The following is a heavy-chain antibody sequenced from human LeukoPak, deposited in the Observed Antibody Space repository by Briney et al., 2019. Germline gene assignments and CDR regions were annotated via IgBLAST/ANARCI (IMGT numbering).Heavy chain of an antibody. V-gene: IGHV1-69*05. CDR2: IIPIFGTA. D-gene: IGHD6-13*01. CDR3: ARGIDQGIAAAGTDYYYYMDV. Sequence: SVKVSCKASGGTFSSYAISWVRQAPGQGLEWMGRIIPIFGTANYAQKFQGRVTITTDGSTSTAYMELSSLRSEDTAVYYCARGIDQGIAAAGTDYYYYMDVWGKGTTVTVSS. J-gene: IGHJ6*03. CDR1: GGTFSSYA.